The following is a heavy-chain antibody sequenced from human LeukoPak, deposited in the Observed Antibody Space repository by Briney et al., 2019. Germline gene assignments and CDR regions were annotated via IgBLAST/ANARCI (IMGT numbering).Heavy chain of an antibody. J-gene: IGHJ6*02. CDR1: GFTFSSYS. CDR3: ARDYGDYYYYYGMDV. Sequence: GGSLGLSCAASGFTFSSYSMNWVRQAPGKGLEWVSSVSSSSSYIYYADSVKGRFTISRDNAKNSLYLQMNSLRAEDTAVYYCARDYGDYYYYYGMDVWGQGTTVTVSS. CDR2: VSSSSSYI. V-gene: IGHV3-21*01. D-gene: IGHD4-17*01.